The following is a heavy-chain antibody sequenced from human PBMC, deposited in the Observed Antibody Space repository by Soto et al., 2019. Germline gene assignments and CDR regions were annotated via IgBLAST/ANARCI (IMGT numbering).Heavy chain of an antibody. CDR1: GFSFRNYG. Sequence: QVQLVESGGGVVQPGRSLRLSCETSGFSFRNYGMHWVRKAPGKGLEWVAGIWYDGRDEYYADSVRGRFTISRDNSKNTLYLQMNSLRAEDTAVYHCARDCDTSGSWSWFDPWGQGTLVTVSS. D-gene: IGHD3-22*01. CDR3: ARDCDTSGSWSWFDP. J-gene: IGHJ5*02. CDR2: IWYDGRDE. V-gene: IGHV3-33*01.